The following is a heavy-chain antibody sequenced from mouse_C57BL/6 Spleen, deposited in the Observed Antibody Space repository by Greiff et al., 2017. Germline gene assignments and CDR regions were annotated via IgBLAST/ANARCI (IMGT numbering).Heavy chain of an antibody. V-gene: IGHV1-80*01. CDR3: ARSGYGNLYAMDY. CDR2: IYPGDGDT. Sequence: VQLQQSGAELVKPGASVKISCKASGYAFSSYWMNWVKQRPGKGLEGIGQIYPGDGDTNYNGKFKGKATLTADKSSSTAYMQLSSLTSEDSAVYFCARSGYGNLYAMDYWGQGTSVTVSS. J-gene: IGHJ4*01. D-gene: IGHD2-10*02. CDR1: GYAFSSYW.